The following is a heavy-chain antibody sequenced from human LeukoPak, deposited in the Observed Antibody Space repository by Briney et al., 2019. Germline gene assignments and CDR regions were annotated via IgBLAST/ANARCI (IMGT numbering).Heavy chain of an antibody. J-gene: IGHJ6*02. Sequence: PSETLSLTCTVSGGSISSYYWSWIRQPPGKGLEWIGYIYYSGSTNYNPSLKSRVTISVDTSKNQFSLKLSSVTAADTAVYYCARLVGYSGYDWFNGYYYGMDVWGQGTTVTVSS. CDR3: ARLVGYSGYDWFNGYYYGMDV. CDR1: GGSISSYY. CDR2: IYYSGST. V-gene: IGHV4-59*08. D-gene: IGHD5-12*01.